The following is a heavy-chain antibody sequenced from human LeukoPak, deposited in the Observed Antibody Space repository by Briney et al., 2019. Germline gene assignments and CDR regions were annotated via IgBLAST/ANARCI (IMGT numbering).Heavy chain of an antibody. D-gene: IGHD6-19*01. V-gene: IGHV4-39*07. CDR2: IYYSGST. J-gene: IGHJ5*02. CDR3: AREVRIAVAGTIVRFDP. CDR1: GGSISSSSYY. Sequence: SETLSLTCTVSGGSISSSSYYWGWIRQPPGKGLEWIGSIYYSGSTYYNPSLKSRVTISVDKSKNQFSLKLSSVTAADTAVYYCAREVRIAVAGTIVRFDPWGQGTLVTVSS.